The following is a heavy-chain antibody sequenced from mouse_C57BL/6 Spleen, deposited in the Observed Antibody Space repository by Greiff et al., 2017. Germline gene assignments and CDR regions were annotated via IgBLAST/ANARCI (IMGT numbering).Heavy chain of an antibody. CDR3: ARPEGKERLYYFDY. D-gene: IGHD6-2*01. Sequence: EVQLVESGGGLVKPGGSLKLSCAASGFTFSDYGMHWVRQAPEKGLEWVAYISSGSSTIYSADTVKGRFTISGDNAKNTLFLHMTRLRSEDTAMYYCARPEGKERLYYFDYWGQGTTLTVSA. CDR2: ISSGSSTI. V-gene: IGHV5-17*01. J-gene: IGHJ2*01. CDR1: GFTFSDYG.